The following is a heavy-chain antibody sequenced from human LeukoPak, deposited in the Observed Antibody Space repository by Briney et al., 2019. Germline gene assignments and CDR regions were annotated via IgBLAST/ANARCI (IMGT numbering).Heavy chain of an antibody. CDR1: GGSVSSGSYY. D-gene: IGHD1-26*01. CDR3: ARESRGGSCYFDY. Sequence: SETLSLTCTVSGGSVSSGSYYWSWIRQPPGKGLEWIGYIYYSGSTNYNPSLKSRVTISVDTSKNQFSLKLSSVTAADTAVYYCARESRGGSCYFDYWGQGTLVTVSS. V-gene: IGHV4-61*01. CDR2: IYYSGST. J-gene: IGHJ4*02.